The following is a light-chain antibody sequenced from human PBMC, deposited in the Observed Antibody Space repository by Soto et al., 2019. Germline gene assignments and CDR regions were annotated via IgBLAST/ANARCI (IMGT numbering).Light chain of an antibody. CDR2: GIS. V-gene: IGKV3-20*01. CDR1: QSVTNSF. CDR3: QQYSTLPHT. J-gene: IGKJ2*01. Sequence: DNVLTQSPGTLSVSPGERATLSCRASQSVTNSFFAWYQQKPGQAPRLLIYGISNRATGIPDKFSGSGYRTDFTLTISRLEPEDFVVYYCQQYSTLPHTFGQGTKLEVK.